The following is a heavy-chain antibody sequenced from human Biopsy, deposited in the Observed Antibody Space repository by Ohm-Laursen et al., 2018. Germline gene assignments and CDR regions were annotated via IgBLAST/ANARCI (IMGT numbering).Heavy chain of an antibody. Sequence: GSLRLSCSASGFTFSSYAMTWVRQAPGKGLEWVSVINTSGGSTHYAVSVKGRFTISSDNSKNTLYLRMNSLRAEDTAVYYCAKPADSYGSEFYFDYWGQGTLVTVSS. CDR2: INTSGGST. CDR1: GFTFSSYA. V-gene: IGHV3-23*01. CDR3: AKPADSYGSEFYFDY. J-gene: IGHJ4*02. D-gene: IGHD4-17*01.